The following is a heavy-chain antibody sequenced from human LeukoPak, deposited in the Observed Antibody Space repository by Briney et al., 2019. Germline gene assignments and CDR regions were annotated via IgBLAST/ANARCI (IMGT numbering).Heavy chain of an antibody. V-gene: IGHV4-59*01. D-gene: IGHD6-19*01. CDR3: ARVSAHLARSGWYNDAFDI. J-gene: IGHJ3*02. CDR1: GGSISSYY. CDR2: IYYSGST. Sequence: PSETLSLTCTVSGGSISSYYWSWIRQPPGKGLEWIGNIYYSGSTNYNPSLKSRVTISVDTSKNQFTLKLSSVTAADTAVYYCARVSAHLARSGWYNDAFDIWGQGTMVTVSS.